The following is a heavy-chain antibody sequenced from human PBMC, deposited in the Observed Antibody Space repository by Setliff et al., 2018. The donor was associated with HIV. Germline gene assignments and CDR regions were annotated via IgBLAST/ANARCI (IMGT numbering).Heavy chain of an antibody. CDR3: ALTGHRLLRGYMDV. J-gene: IGHJ6*03. Sequence: SETLSLTCYVTDDPISSYYWSWVRQPAGKGLEWIGRLYVSGDTNYNPSLKRRVTMSLDTSKKHFSLKLKSVTAADTAVYYCALTGHRLLRGYMDVWGKGTTVTVSS. CDR2: LYVSGDT. V-gene: IGHV4-4*07. D-gene: IGHD2-15*01. CDR1: DDPISSYY.